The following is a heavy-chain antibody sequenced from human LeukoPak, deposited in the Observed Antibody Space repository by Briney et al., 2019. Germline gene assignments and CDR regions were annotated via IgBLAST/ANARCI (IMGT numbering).Heavy chain of an antibody. D-gene: IGHD3-3*01. J-gene: IGHJ4*02. Sequence: SETLSLTCTVSGGSISSGSYYWSWIRQPAGKGLEWIGRIYTSGSTNYNPSLKSRVTISVDTSKNQFSLKLSSVTAADTAVYYCAREGDDFWSGCNDYWGQGTLVTVSS. CDR2: IYTSGST. CDR1: GGSISSGSYY. CDR3: AREGDDFWSGCNDY. V-gene: IGHV4-61*02.